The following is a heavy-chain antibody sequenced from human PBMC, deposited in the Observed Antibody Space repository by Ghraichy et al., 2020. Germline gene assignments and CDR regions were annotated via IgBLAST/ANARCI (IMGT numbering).Heavy chain of an antibody. CDR2: IYYSGST. V-gene: IGHV4-39*01. Sequence: SETLSLTCTVSGGSISSSSYYWGWIRQPPGKGLEWIGSIYYSGSTYYNPSLKSRVTISVDTSKNQFSLKLSSVTAADTAVYYCARPASYYYGSGSSGWFDPWGQGTLVTVSS. CDR1: GGSISSSSYY. D-gene: IGHD3-10*01. CDR3: ARPASYYYGSGSSGWFDP. J-gene: IGHJ5*02.